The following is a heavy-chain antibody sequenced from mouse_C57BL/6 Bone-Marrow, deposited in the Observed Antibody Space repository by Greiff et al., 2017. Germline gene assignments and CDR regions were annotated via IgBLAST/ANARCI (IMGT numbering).Heavy chain of an antibody. D-gene: IGHD2-4*01. Sequence: QVQLQQSGAELVRPGSSVKLSCKASGYTFTSYWMHWVKQRPIQGLEWIGNIDPSDSETPYNQKFKDKATLTVDKSSSTAYMPLSSRTSEDSAVDYCARYYYDHYYAMDYWGQGTSVTVSS. V-gene: IGHV1-52*01. CDR3: ARYYYDHYYAMDY. CDR1: GYTFTSYW. CDR2: IDPSDSET. J-gene: IGHJ4*01.